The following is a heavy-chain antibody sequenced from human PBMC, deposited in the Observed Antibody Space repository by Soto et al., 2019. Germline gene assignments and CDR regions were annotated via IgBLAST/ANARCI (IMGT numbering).Heavy chain of an antibody. J-gene: IGHJ5*02. V-gene: IGHV4-31*03. CDR2: IYYSGSA. CDR1: GGSISSGANY. D-gene: IGHD2-2*01. Sequence: SETLSLTCTVSGGSISSGANYWSWLRQGPGTGLEWIGNIYYSGSAYHNPSLQSRLTMSVDVSQTCFSLKLTSVTAADMAVYYCARVLCSGSTCYFPDWFDPLGQGTLVTVSS. CDR3: ARVLCSGSTCYFPDWFDP.